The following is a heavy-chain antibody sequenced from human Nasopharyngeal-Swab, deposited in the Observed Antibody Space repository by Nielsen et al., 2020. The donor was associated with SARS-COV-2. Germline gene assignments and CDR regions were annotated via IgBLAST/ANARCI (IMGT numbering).Heavy chain of an antibody. J-gene: IGHJ4*02. CDR1: GFTFSSYA. V-gene: IGHV3-23*01. CDR3: AKDWGLWLQAYYFDY. Sequence: GASLQISCAASGFTFSSYAMSWVRQAPGKGLEWVSAISGSGGSTYYADSVKGRFTISRDNSKNTLYLQMNSLRAEDTAVYYCAKDWGLWLQAYYFDYWGQGTLVTVSS. D-gene: IGHD5-18*01. CDR2: ISGSGGST.